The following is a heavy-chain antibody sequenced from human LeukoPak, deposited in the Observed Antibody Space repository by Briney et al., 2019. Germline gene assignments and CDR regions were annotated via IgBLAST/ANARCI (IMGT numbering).Heavy chain of an antibody. D-gene: IGHD1-26*01. CDR1: GYTFTGYY. V-gene: IGHV1-2*02. CDR3: ARTRKRSYEADY. Sequence: GGSVKVSCKASGYTFTGYYMHWVRQAPGQGLEWMGWINPNSGGTNYAQKFQGRVTMTRDTSISTAYMELSRLRSDDTAVYYCARTRKRSYEADYWGQGTLVTVSS. J-gene: IGHJ4*02. CDR2: INPNSGGT.